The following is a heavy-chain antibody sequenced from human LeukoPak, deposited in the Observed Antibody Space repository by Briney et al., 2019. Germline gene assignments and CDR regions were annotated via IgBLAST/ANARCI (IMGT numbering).Heavy chain of an antibody. CDR1: GYTFTSCG. D-gene: IGHD3-22*01. V-gene: IGHV1-18*01. CDR2: ISAYSGNT. CDR3: ARTPRNYYESSGAGDYFDY. Sequence: GPSVKLSCNASGYTFTSCGNSWVRQPPAQGLEWMGWISAYSGNTNYAQKLQGRVTMTTDTSTSTAYMELRSLRSDDTAVYYCARTPRNYYESSGAGDYFDYWGQGTLVTVSS. J-gene: IGHJ4*02.